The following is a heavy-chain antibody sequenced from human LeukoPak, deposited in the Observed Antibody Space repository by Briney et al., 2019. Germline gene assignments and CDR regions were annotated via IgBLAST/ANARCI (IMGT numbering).Heavy chain of an antibody. D-gene: IGHD5-24*01. CDR1: GFTFSSYS. Sequence: GGSLRLSCAASGFTFSSYSMNWVRQAPGKGLEWVSYISSSSNTIYYADSVKGRFTISRDNAKNSLYLQMNSLRAEDTAVYYCARGPSGYTLFDYWGQGTLVTVSS. V-gene: IGHV3-48*01. CDR2: ISSSSNTI. CDR3: ARGPSGYTLFDY. J-gene: IGHJ4*02.